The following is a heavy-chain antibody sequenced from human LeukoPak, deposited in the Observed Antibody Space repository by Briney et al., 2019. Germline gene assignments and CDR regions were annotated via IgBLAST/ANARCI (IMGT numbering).Heavy chain of an antibody. V-gene: IGHV4-59*01. Sequence: SETLSLTCTVSGASFSSYYWSWLRQPPGKGLEWIAYIFYNGNTKYNPSLKSRVTISVDTSKTQFSLKVTSVTAADTAVYYCARGRDYYYYMDVWGKGTTVTISS. J-gene: IGHJ6*03. CDR3: ARGRDYYYYMDV. CDR2: IFYNGNT. CDR1: GASFSSYY.